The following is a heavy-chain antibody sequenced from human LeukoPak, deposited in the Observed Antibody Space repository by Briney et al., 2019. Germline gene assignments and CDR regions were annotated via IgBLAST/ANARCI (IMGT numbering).Heavy chain of an antibody. D-gene: IGHD6-13*01. Sequence: PGGSLRLSCAAPGFTFSGYIMSRVRHAPGGGLEWVSAIIGSGGSTYYADSVKGRFTISRDNSKNTLYPQMNSLRAEDTAVYYCAKEIAAAGIIDYWGQGTLVTVSS. CDR1: GFTFSGYI. V-gene: IGHV3-23*01. J-gene: IGHJ4*02. CDR2: IIGSGGST. CDR3: AKEIAAAGIIDY.